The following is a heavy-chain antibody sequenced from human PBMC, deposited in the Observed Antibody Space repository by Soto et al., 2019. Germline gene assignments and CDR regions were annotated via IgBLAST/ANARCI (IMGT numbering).Heavy chain of an antibody. CDR2: TRSKVNSYAT. CDR3: TRRGTDQWDSEIGY. D-gene: IGHD1-26*01. V-gene: IGHV3-73*01. Sequence: GWSLRLSCAASGFTFSGSSMHWVRQASGKGLEWVGRTRSKVNSYATAYAASVEGRFIISRDDSKNTTYLQMNSLKTEDTAVYYCTRRGTDQWDSEIGYGGQETLVTVSS. CDR1: GFTFSGSS. J-gene: IGHJ4*02.